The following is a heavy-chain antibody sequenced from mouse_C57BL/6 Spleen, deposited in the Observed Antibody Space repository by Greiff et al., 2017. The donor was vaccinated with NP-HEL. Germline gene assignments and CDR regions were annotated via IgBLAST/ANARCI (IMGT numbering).Heavy chain of an antibody. V-gene: IGHV8-12*01. CDR3: ARSPPSYDGYYEAMDY. CDR2: IYWDDDK. D-gene: IGHD2-3*01. Sequence: QVQLKESGPGILQSSQTLSLTCSFSGFSLSTSGMGVSWIRQPSGKGLEWLAHIYWDDDKRYNPSLKSRLTISKDTSRNQVFLKITSVDTADTATYYCARSPPSYDGYYEAMDYWGQGTSVTVSS. J-gene: IGHJ4*01. CDR1: GFSLSTSGMG.